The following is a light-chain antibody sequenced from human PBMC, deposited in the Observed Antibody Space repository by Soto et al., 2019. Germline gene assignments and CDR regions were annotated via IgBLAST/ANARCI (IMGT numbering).Light chain of an antibody. CDR3: HQRKSWPRT. Sequence: EIVMTQSPATLSVSPRERATLSCRASQRVSSNLAWYQQKPGQAPRLLIYGASTRATDIPARFSGSGSGTDFTLTISSLEPEDFAVYYCHQRKSWPRTFGQGTKVDIK. V-gene: IGKV3-15*01. J-gene: IGKJ1*01. CDR2: GAS. CDR1: QRVSSN.